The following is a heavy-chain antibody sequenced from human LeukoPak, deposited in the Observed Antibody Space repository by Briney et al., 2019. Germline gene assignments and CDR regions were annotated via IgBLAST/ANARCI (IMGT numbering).Heavy chain of an antibody. CDR2: FDPEDGET. CDR3: ATGRLLRYFDY. D-gene: IGHD3-22*01. CDR1: GYTFTGYY. V-gene: IGHV1-24*01. J-gene: IGHJ4*02. Sequence: ASVKVSCKASGYTFTGYYMHWVRQAPGKGLEWMGGFDPEDGETIYAQKFQGRVTMTEDTSTDTAYMELSSLRSEDTAVYYCATGRLLRYFDYWGQGTLVTVSS.